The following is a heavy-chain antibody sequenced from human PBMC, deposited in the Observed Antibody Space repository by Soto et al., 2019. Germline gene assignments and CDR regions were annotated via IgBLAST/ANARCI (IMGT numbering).Heavy chain of an antibody. Sequence: QVQLVQSGAEVKKPGSSVKVSCKASGGTFSSYAISWVRQAPGQGLEWMGGIIPIFGTANYAQKFQGRVRMTEVIAANNAAVELGTLSSGKVVGYYFARVGGVRLTTGWDWGQGNLVTVYS. CDR1: GGTFSSYA. J-gene: IGHJ4*02. V-gene: IGHV1-69*06. CDR3: ARVGGVRLTTGWD. CDR2: IIPIFGTA. D-gene: IGHD3-16*01.